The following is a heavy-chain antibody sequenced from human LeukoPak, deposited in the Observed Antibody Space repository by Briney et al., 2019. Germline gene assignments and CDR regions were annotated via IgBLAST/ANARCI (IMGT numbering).Heavy chain of an antibody. J-gene: IGHJ4*02. D-gene: IGHD6-13*01. Sequence: SETLSLTCTVSGASVGSDGYYWGWIRQPPGKGLEWIGYIYDSGTNYNPSLKRRVTISVDASKYQFSLILGSVTAVYTAVYSRAITRDSSSGYYWGQGTLVTVSS. CDR1: GASVGSDGYY. CDR3: AITRDSSSGYY. V-gene: IGHV4-61*08. CDR2: IYDSGT.